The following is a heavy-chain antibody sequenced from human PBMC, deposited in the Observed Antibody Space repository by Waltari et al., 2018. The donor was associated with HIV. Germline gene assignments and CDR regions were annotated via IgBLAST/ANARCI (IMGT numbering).Heavy chain of an antibody. J-gene: IGHJ3*02. Sequence: QVQLQESGPGLVKPSETLSINCTVSGGSIRSYYWSWIRQPPAKGLEWIGYMYYSGSTNYNPSLKSRVTISVDTSKNQFSLKLSSVTAADTAMYYCARQSCSSTSCYHRNAFDIWGQGTMVTVSS. D-gene: IGHD2-2*01. V-gene: IGHV4-59*08. CDR3: ARQSCSSTSCYHRNAFDI. CDR1: GGSIRSYY. CDR2: MYYSGST.